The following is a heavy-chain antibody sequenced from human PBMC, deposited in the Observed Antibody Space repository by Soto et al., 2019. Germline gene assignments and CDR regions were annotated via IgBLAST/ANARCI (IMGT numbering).Heavy chain of an antibody. Sequence: GESLRLSCAASGFTFSSYAMHWDRQAPGKVLEWVAVISYDGSNKYYADSVKGRFTISRDNSKNTLYLQMNSLRAEDTAVYYCAAPHDYGDSSEYFQHGGQGXLVTV. CDR3: AAPHDYGDSSEYFQH. CDR1: GFTFSSYA. CDR2: ISYDGSNK. D-gene: IGHD4-17*01. V-gene: IGHV3-30-3*01. J-gene: IGHJ1*01.